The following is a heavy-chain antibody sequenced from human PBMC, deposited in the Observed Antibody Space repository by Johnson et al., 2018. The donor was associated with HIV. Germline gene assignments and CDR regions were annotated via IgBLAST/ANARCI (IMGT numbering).Heavy chain of an antibody. J-gene: IGHJ3*02. CDR3: TTDVPGGPYYNAFDI. Sequence: HVQLVESGGGLIQPGGSLRLSCAASGFTVSSNYMSWVRQAPGTGLEWVAVISYDGSNKYYADSVKGRFTISRDNSKNTLYLQMNSLKTEDTALYYCTTDVPGGPYYNAFDIWGQGTMVTVSS. D-gene: IGHD1-26*01. V-gene: IGHV3-30*03. CDR1: GFTVSSNY. CDR2: ISYDGSNK.